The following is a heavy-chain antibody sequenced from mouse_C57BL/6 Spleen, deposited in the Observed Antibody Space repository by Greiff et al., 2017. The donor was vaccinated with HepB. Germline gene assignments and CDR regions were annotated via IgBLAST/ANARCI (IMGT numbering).Heavy chain of an antibody. CDR2: INPYNGGT. Sequence: VQLQQSGPVLVKPGASVKMSCKASGYTFTDYYMNWVKQSHGKSLEWIGVINPYNGGTSYNQKFKGKATLTVDKSSSTAYMELNSLTSEDSAVYYCARCYDGYYWYFDVWGTGTTVTVSS. V-gene: IGHV1-19*01. J-gene: IGHJ1*03. D-gene: IGHD2-3*01. CDR3: ARCYDGYYWYFDV. CDR1: GYTFTDYY.